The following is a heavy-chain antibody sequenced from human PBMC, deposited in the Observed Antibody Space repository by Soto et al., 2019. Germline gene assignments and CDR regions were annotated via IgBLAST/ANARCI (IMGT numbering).Heavy chain of an antibody. D-gene: IGHD5-12*01. CDR3: ARPNSGHDDEFDY. Sequence: QVQLVQSGAEVKKPGASVKVSCKTSGYTFTRYYMQWVRQAPGQGLEWMGWINTNSGATNYAQKFQGRITMTMDPSISSAYMELSSLTSDDTALYHCARPNSGHDDEFDYGGQGTLVTVSS. CDR2: INTNSGAT. V-gene: IGHV1-2*02. CDR1: GYTFTRYY. J-gene: IGHJ4*02.